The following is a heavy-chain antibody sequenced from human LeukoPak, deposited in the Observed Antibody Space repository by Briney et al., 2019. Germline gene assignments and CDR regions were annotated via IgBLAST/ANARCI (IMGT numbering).Heavy chain of an antibody. CDR2: IYHSGST. V-gene: IGHV4-30-2*01. J-gene: IGHJ4*02. Sequence: SETLSLTCTVSGGSISSGGYYWSWIRQPPGKGLEWIGYIYHSGSTYYNPSLKSRVTISVDRSKNQFSLKLSSVTAADTAVYYCARRGSSWSFFDYWGQGTLVTVSS. CDR1: GGSISSGGYY. D-gene: IGHD6-13*01. CDR3: ARRGSSWSFFDY.